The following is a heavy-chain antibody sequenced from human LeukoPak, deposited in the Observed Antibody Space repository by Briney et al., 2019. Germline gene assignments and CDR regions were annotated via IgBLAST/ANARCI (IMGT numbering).Heavy chain of an antibody. J-gene: IGHJ4*02. V-gene: IGHV5-51*01. D-gene: IGHD3-22*01. CDR3: ARHGYYFDSSGYFYVDY. CDR1: GYIFTSYW. Sequence: GESLKISCQGSGYIFTSYWIGWVRPMPGKGLEWMGVIFPGDSDTRYSPSFQGQVTISADKSISTAYLQWSSLKASDTAIYYCARHGYYFDSSGYFYVDYWGQGTLVTVSS. CDR2: IFPGDSDT.